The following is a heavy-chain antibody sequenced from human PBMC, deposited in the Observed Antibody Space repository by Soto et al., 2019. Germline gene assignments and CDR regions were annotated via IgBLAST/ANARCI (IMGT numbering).Heavy chain of an antibody. D-gene: IGHD3-22*01. Sequence: EVQLVESGGGLVQPGGSLILSCAASGFTVSSNYMSWVRQAPGKGLEWVSVIYSGGTTYYADSVKGRFTISRDNSKNTLYLQMNSLRAEDTAVYYWARNGDSSDYRGWFDPWGQGTLVTVSS. CDR3: ARNGDSSDYRGWFDP. CDR2: IYSGGTT. J-gene: IGHJ5*02. V-gene: IGHV3-66*01. CDR1: GFTVSSNY.